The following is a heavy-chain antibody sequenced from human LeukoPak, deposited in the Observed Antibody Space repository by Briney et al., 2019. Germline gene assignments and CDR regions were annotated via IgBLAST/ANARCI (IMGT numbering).Heavy chain of an antibody. Sequence: GGSLRLSCAAPGFTFSSYGMHWVRQAPGKGLEWVAVIWYDGSNKYYADSVKGRFTISRDNSKSTLYLQMNSLRVEDTAVYYCARGEYYYDSSGYYRQFDYWGQGTLVTVSS. CDR1: GFTFSSYG. J-gene: IGHJ4*02. CDR2: IWYDGSNK. D-gene: IGHD3-22*01. CDR3: ARGEYYYDSSGYYRQFDY. V-gene: IGHV3-33*01.